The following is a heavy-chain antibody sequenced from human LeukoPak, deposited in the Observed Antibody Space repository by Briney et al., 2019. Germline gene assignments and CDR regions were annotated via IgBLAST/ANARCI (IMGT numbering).Heavy chain of an antibody. J-gene: IGHJ4*02. CDR2: IYTSGST. V-gene: IGHV4-4*07. D-gene: IGHD2-21*02. Sequence: PSETLSLTCTVSGGSISSYYWSWIRQPAGEGLEWIGRIYTSGSTNYNPSLKSRVTMSVDTSKNQFSLKLSSVTAADTAVYYCARVSVAYCGGDCYLYYFDYWGQGTLVTVSS. CDR3: ARVSVAYCGGDCYLYYFDY. CDR1: GGSISSYY.